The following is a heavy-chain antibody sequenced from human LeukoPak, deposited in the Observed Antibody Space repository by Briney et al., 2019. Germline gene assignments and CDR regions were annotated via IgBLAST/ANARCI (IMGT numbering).Heavy chain of an antibody. J-gene: IGHJ4*02. Sequence: SQTLSLTCAVSGGSISSGGYSWSWIRQPPGKGLEWIGYIYHSGSTYYNPSLKSRVTISVDRSKNQFSLKLSSVTAADTAVYYCARGAENYDILTGLPFFFDYWGQGTLVTVSS. V-gene: IGHV4-30-2*01. CDR3: ARGAENYDILTGLPFFFDY. CDR1: GGSISSGGYS. CDR2: IYHSGST. D-gene: IGHD3-9*01.